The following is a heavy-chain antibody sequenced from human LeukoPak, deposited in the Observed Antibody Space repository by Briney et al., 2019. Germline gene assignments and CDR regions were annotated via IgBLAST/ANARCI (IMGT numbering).Heavy chain of an antibody. CDR3: AKALYRSSPTFDY. V-gene: IGHV3-7*01. CDR2: IKQDGSEK. CDR1: GFTFSTYL. J-gene: IGHJ4*02. Sequence: GGSLRLSCAASGFTFSTYLMSWVRQAPGKGLEWVANIKQDGSEKYYVDSVKGRFTISRDNAKNSLYLQMNSLRPEDTAVYYCAKALYRSSPTFDYWGQGTLVTVSS. D-gene: IGHD6-13*01.